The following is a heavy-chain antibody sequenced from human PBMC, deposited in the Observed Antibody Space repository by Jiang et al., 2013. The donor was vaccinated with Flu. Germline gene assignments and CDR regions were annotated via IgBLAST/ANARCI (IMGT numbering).Heavy chain of an antibody. D-gene: IGHD6-13*01. CDR1: GFGFSTYA. J-gene: IGHJ2*01. V-gene: IGHV3-30-3*01. CDR2: ISYDGSNE. CDR3: ATDSILAPRWRDSSSWGYFDL. Sequence: RSLRLSCAASGFGFSTYAMHWVRQAPGKGLEWVAVISYDGSNEYYADAVKGRFTISRDNSKNTLYLQMNSLRAEDTAVYYCATDSILAPRWRDSSSWGYFDLWGRGTLVTVSS.